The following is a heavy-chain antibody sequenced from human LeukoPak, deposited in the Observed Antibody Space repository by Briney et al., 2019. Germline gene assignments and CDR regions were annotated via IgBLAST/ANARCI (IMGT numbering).Heavy chain of an antibody. Sequence: PGGSLRLSCAASGFTFGSYSMNWVRQAPGKGLGWVSYISSSSSTIYYADSVRGRFTISRDNAKNSLFLQMNSLRAEDTAVYYCARYCSSASCYDLGDYWGQGTLVTVSS. CDR2: ISSSSSTI. CDR1: GFTFGSYS. V-gene: IGHV3-48*01. J-gene: IGHJ4*02. CDR3: ARYCSSASCYDLGDY. D-gene: IGHD2-2*01.